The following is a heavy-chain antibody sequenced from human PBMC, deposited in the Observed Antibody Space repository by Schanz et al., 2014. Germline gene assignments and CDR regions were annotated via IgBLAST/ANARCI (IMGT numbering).Heavy chain of an antibody. CDR3: VRELSGGTFDS. CDR2: FT. V-gene: IGHV1-2*06. Sequence: QVQLVQSGAELKNPGASVKVSCKASGYSFSAYYIHWMRQAPGQGLEWLGRFTHISQKFQGRVTMTRDTSSTTAYMELNSLITYDTAVYYCVRELSGGTFDSWGQGALVTLSS. D-gene: IGHD1-1*01. CDR1: GYSFSAYY. J-gene: IGHJ4*02.